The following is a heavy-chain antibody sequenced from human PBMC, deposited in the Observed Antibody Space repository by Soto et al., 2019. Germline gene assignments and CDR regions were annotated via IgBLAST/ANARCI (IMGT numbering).Heavy chain of an antibody. CDR2: INPSGGST. D-gene: IGHD6-13*01. Sequence: ASVKVSFKASGYTFTSYYMHWVRQAPGQGLEWMGIINPSGGSTSYAQKFQGRVTMTRDTSTSTVYMELSSLRSEDTAVYYCASWGIAAAGTFGQYMDVWGQGTTVTVSS. CDR1: GYTFTSYY. V-gene: IGHV1-46*01. J-gene: IGHJ6*02. CDR3: ASWGIAAAGTFGQYMDV.